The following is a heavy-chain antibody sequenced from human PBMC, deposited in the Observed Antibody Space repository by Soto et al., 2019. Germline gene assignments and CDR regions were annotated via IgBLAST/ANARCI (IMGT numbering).Heavy chain of an antibody. Sequence: EVQLVESGGGLIQPGGSLRLSCAASEFTVSSNYMSWVRQAPGKGLEWVSVIYSGGSTYYADSVKGRFTISRDNSKNTLYLQMNSLRAEDTAVYYCARGGYSYGDAFDIWGQGTMVTVSS. CDR2: IYSGGST. D-gene: IGHD5-18*01. CDR1: EFTVSSNY. CDR3: ARGGYSYGDAFDI. V-gene: IGHV3-53*01. J-gene: IGHJ3*02.